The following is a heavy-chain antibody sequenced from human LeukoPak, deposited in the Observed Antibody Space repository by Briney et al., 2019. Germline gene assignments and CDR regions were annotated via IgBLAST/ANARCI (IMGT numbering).Heavy chain of an antibody. CDR1: GGSISRYY. J-gene: IGHJ6*02. CDR2: IYYSGST. D-gene: IGHD3-10*01. V-gene: IGHV4-59*08. CDR3: ARAWFPYGMDV. Sequence: SETLSLTCTVSGGSISRYYWSWIRQPPGKGLEWIGYIYYSGSTNYNPSLKSRVTISVDTSKNQFSLKLSSVTAADTAVYYCARAWFPYGMDVSGQGTTVTASS.